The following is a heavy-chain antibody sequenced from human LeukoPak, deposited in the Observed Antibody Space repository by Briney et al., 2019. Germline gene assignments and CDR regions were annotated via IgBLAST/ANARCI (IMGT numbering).Heavy chain of an antibody. CDR2: INPNSGGT. J-gene: IGHJ6*02. CDR1: GYTFTGYY. D-gene: IGHD5-18*01. CDR3: ARDTAMDNYYGMDV. V-gene: IGHV1-2*02. Sequence: ASVKVSCKASGYTFTGYYMHWVRQAPGQGLEWMGWINPNSGGTNYAQKFQGRVTMTRDTSISTAYMELGGLRSDDTAVYYCARDTAMDNYYGMDVWGQGTTVTVSS.